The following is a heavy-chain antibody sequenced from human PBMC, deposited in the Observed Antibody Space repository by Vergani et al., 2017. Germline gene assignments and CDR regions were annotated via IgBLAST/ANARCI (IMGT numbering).Heavy chain of an antibody. CDR3: ARGLRIAAAEVYYYYYMDV. D-gene: IGHD6-13*01. V-gene: IGHV1-8*01. CDR2: MNPNSGNT. J-gene: IGHJ6*03. Sequence: QVQLVQSGAEVKKPGASVKVSCKASGYTFTSYDINWVRQATGQGLEWMGWMNPNSGNTGYAQKFQGRVTMTRNNSISTAYMELSSLRSEDTAVYYCARGLRIAAAEVYYYYYMDVWGKGTTVTVSS. CDR1: GYTFTSYD.